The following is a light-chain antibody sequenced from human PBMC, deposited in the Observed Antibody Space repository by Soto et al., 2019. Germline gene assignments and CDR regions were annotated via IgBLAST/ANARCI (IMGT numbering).Light chain of an antibody. V-gene: IGLV3-1*01. CDR1: KLGDKY. Sequence: SYELTQPPSVSVSPGQTASITCSGDKLGDKYACWYQQKPGQSPVLVIYQDRKRPSGIPERFSGSNSGNTATLTISGTQTMDEADYYCQAWDSSNAVVFGGGTQLTVL. CDR2: QDR. J-gene: IGLJ2*01. CDR3: QAWDSSNAVV.